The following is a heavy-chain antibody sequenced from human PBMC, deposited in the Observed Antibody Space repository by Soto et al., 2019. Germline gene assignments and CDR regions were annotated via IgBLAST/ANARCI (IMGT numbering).Heavy chain of an antibody. CDR1: GCTLSIYA. Sequence: SVKVSCTSSGCTLSIYAMICVRQAPGQGLEWMGGIIPIFGTANYAQKFQGRLTITKDTSKNQVVLTMTNMDPVDTATYYCARNIVVVVAASFDYWGQGTLVTVSS. J-gene: IGHJ4*02. D-gene: IGHD2-15*01. V-gene: IGHV1-69*05. CDR2: IIPIFGTA. CDR3: ARNIVVVVAASFDY.